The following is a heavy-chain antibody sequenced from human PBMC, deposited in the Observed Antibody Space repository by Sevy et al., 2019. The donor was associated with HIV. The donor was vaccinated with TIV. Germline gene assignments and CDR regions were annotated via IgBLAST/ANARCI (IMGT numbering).Heavy chain of an antibody. V-gene: IGHV3-23*01. J-gene: IGHJ4*02. Sequence: GGSLSLSCEASGFTFSKYSMSWVRKPPGKGLEWVSTLSFGCGEINYADSVKGRFTISRDNSKSSVYLQMNNLRPEDTAVYYCAREGCTKPHDYWGQGTLVTVSS. CDR3: AREGCTKPHDY. CDR2: LSFGCGEI. D-gene: IGHD2-8*01. CDR1: GFTFSKYS.